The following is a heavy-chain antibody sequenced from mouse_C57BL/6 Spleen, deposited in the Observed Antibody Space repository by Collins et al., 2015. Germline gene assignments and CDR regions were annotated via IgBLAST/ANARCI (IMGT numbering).Heavy chain of an antibody. CDR1: GFTFSNYW. CDR2: IRLKSDNYAT. CDR3: VRTGPYYAMDY. J-gene: IGHJ4*01. D-gene: IGHD4-1*01. Sequence: EVKLEESGGGLVQPGGSMKLSCVASGFTFSNYWMNWVRQSPEKGLEWVAQIRLKSDNYATHYAESVKGRFTISRDDSQSMLYLQMNNLKTEDTAMYYCVRTGPYYAMDYWGQGTSVTVSS. V-gene: IGHV6-6*02.